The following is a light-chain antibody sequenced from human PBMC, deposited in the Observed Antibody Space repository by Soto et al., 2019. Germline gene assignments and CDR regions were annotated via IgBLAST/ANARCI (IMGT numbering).Light chain of an antibody. Sequence: QSVLTQPASVSGSAGQSITISCTGTSSDGGGYNYVSWYQQHPGKAPKLMIYDVSNRPSGVSNRFSGSKSGNTASLTISGLQAEDVVEYYCTSYTRSTSQAFG. CDR1: SSDGGGYNY. J-gene: IGLJ6*01. CDR3: TSYTRSTSQA. CDR2: DVS. V-gene: IGLV2-14*01.